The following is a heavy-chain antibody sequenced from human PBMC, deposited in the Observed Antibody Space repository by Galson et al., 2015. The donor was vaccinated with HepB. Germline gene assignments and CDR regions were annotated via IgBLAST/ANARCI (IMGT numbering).Heavy chain of an antibody. V-gene: IGHV4-39*01. Sequence: SETLSLTCTVSGGSIISSRNYWGWIRQPPGKGLEWIGGIYYSGSTHYNPSLKSRLTLSVDTSKNQFSLKLSSVTAADTAVYYCARPRYCSSASCSATFDYWGQGTLVTVSS. CDR3: ARPRYCSSASCSATFDY. CDR2: IYYSGST. CDR1: GGSIISSRNY. D-gene: IGHD2-2*01. J-gene: IGHJ4*02.